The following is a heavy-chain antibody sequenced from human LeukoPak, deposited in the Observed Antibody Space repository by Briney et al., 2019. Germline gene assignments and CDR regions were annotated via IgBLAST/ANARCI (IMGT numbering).Heavy chain of an antibody. CDR3: ATVPNPGWDYYYGMDV. J-gene: IGHJ6*02. CDR2: FDPEDGET. V-gene: IGHV1-24*01. D-gene: IGHD1-1*01. CDR1: GYTLTELS. Sequence: ASVKVSCKVSGYTLTELSMHWVRQTPGKGLEWMGDFDPEDGETIYAQKFQGRVTMTEDTSTDTAYMELSSLRSEDTAVYYCATVPNPGWDYYYGMDVWGQGTTVTVSS.